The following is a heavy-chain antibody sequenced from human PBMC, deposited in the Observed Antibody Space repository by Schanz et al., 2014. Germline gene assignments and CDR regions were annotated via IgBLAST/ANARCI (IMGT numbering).Heavy chain of an antibody. D-gene: IGHD5-18*01. Sequence: ESGGGLVQPGGSLRLSCAASGITFSSHSFNWVRQAPGKGLEWISYITYNGGTIYYADSVKGRFTISRDNSKNSLYLQMNNLRAEDTAVYYCVRVSFADPRLYRGMDRDIDYWGQGTLVTVSS. V-gene: IGHV3-48*04. CDR2: ITYNGGTI. J-gene: IGHJ4*02. CDR1: GITFSSHS. CDR3: VRVSFADPRLYRGMDRDIDY.